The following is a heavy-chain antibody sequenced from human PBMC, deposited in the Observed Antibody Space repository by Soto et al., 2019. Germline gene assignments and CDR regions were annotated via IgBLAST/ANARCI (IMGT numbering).Heavy chain of an antibody. D-gene: IGHD2-15*01. CDR1: GFTFSDHN. J-gene: IGHJ3*01. Sequence: EVQLVESGGGLVQPGGSLRLSCATSGFTFSDHNMDWVRQAPGKGLEWVGRTRNKAHSYITEYVASVKDRFIISRDDSKSSVYLQINSLKTEDTAVYYCARDRGPFDVWGQGTMVTVSS. CDR3: ARDRGPFDV. CDR2: TRNKAHSYIT. V-gene: IGHV3-72*01.